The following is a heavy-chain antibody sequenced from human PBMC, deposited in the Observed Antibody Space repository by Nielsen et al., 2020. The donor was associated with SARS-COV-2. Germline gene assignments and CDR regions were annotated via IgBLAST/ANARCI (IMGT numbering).Heavy chain of an antibody. CDR3: ARVFGDTYGSHFDY. Sequence: GESLKISCPASGFNFNNFGMHWVRQAPGKGLEWVAVIWFDGSHKFYADSVKGRFTISRDNSKNTLYLQMNSLRVEDTAVYFCARVFGDTYGSHFDYWGQGTLVTVSS. CDR1: GFNFNNFG. CDR2: IWFDGSHK. J-gene: IGHJ4*02. D-gene: IGHD5-18*01. V-gene: IGHV3-33*01.